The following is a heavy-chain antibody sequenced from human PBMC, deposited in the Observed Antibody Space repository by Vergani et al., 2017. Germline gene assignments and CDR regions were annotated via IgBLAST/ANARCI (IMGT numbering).Heavy chain of an antibody. J-gene: IGHJ3*02. V-gene: IGHV1-2*02. CDR2: INPNSGGT. Sequence: QVQLVQSGAEVKKPGASVKVSCKASGYTFTGYYMHWVRQAPGQGLEWMGWINPNSGGTNYAQKFQGRVTMTRDTSISTAYMELSRLRSEDTAVYYCATRVLRGSPPARFWWSDAFDIWGQGTMVTVSS. CDR3: ATRVLRGSPPARFWWSDAFDI. CDR1: GYTFTGYY. D-gene: IGHD2-8*02.